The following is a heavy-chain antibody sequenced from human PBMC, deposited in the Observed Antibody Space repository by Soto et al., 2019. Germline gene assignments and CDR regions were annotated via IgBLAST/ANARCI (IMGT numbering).Heavy chain of an antibody. D-gene: IGHD3-22*01. J-gene: IGHJ3*02. CDR2: ISVGSGSI. Sequence: EEQLVESGGGLVQPGGSLRVSCAASGFSFRSYAMNWVRQAPGKGLEWVSYISVGSGSIFYADSVKGRFTISRDDAQNSLSLQMNTLRGQDTAVYNCVRDDRSAFDIWGQGTMLSVSS. CDR3: VRDDRSAFDI. CDR1: GFSFRSYA. V-gene: IGHV3-48*01.